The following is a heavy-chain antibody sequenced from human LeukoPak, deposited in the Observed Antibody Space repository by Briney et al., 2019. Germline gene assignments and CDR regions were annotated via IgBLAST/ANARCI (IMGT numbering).Heavy chain of an antibody. CDR3: ARLGKYDFWRGHNETRLDS. D-gene: IGHD3-3*01. CDR2: IIPIFGTA. J-gene: IGHJ4*02. Sequence: SVNLSCKASGSTFSSYAISWVRQAPGQGLEWVGGIIPIFGTANYAHKFHDRVTITAVESTSTAYMLLRSLRSEATAVYYCARLGKYDFWRGHNETRLDSWGERSLVTVSS. CDR1: GSTFSSYA. V-gene: IGHV1-69*13.